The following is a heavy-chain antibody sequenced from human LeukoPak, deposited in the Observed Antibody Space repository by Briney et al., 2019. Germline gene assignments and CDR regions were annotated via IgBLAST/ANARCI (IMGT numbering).Heavy chain of an antibody. D-gene: IGHD3-10*01. Sequence: SETLSLTCAVSGGSISSSNWWSWVRQPPGKGLEWIGEIYHSGSTNYNPSLKSRVTISVDKSKNQFSLKLSSVTAADTAVYYCAREFKWGSGSYSGVPYYFDYWGHGTLVTVSS. CDR1: GGSISSSNW. J-gene: IGHJ4*01. V-gene: IGHV4-4*02. CDR2: IYHSGST. CDR3: AREFKWGSGSYSGVPYYFDY.